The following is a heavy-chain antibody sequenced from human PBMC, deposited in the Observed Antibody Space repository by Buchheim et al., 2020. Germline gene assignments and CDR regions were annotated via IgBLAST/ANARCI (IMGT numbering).Heavy chain of an antibody. CDR3: ARQVLRYYDFWSGKGFDP. CDR1: GGSISSSSYY. J-gene: IGHJ5*02. CDR2: IYYSGST. D-gene: IGHD3-3*01. Sequence: QLQLQESGPGLVKPSETLSLTCTVSGGSISSSSYYWGWIRQPPGKGLEWIGSIYYSGSTYYNPSLNSRVTISVDTSKNQFPRKLSSVTAADTAVYYCARQVLRYYDFWSGKGFDPWGQGTL. V-gene: IGHV4-39*01.